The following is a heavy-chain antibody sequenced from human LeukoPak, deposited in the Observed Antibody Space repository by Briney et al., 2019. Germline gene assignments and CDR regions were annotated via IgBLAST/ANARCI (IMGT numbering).Heavy chain of an antibody. D-gene: IGHD5-24*01. Sequence: SETLSLTCTVSGGSISSDNYYWGWIRQPPGKGLEWIGSIYYSGTTYYNPSLKSRVTISVDTSKNQFSLKLSSVTAADTAVYYCARHPSGRMWLQQGGWFDPWGQGTPVTVSS. CDR3: ARHPSGRMWLQQGGWFDP. CDR1: GGSISSDNYY. J-gene: IGHJ5*02. V-gene: IGHV4-39*01. CDR2: IYYSGTT.